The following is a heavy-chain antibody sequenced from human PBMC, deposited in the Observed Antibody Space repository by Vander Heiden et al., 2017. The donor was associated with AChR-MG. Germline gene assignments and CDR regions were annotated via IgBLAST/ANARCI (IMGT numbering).Heavy chain of an antibody. V-gene: IGHV3-7*01. CDR2: MNGDGSQV. CDR3: ARELYGGPDY. CDR1: GSTFSPFR. Sequence: EVYLVESGGGLVQPGGSLRLSCTTSGSTFSPFRKLWVRQAQGKGLQWVAHMNGDGSQVNYADSVKGRFTMSRDNAKNSLYLQMNSLRVDDTAIYYCARELYGGPDYWGQGTLVSVSS. J-gene: IGHJ4*02. D-gene: IGHD3-10*02.